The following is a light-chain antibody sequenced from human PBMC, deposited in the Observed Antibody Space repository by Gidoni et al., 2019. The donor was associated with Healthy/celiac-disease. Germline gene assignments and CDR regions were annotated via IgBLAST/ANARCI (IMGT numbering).Light chain of an antibody. Sequence: SYVLTQPPSVSVAPGQTARITWGGNNIGSKSVHWDQQKPGQAPVLVVYDDSDRPSGIPGRFSGANSGNTATLTISRVEAGDEADYYCQVWDSSSDHRGVFGGGTKLTVL. J-gene: IGLJ2*01. CDR2: DDS. CDR1: NIGSKS. V-gene: IGLV3-21*02. CDR3: QVWDSSSDHRGV.